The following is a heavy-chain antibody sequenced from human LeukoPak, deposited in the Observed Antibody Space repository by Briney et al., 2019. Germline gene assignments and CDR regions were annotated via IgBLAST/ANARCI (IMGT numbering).Heavy chain of an antibody. Sequence: SETLSLTCTVSGDSISSYYWTWIRQPPGKGLEWIGYVYNSGSTDYNPSLKSRVTISVDTPKNQFSLRLSSVTAADTAVYYCASRRGPSIVGSGRQTYYYYYGMDVWGQGTLVTVSS. J-gene: IGHJ6*02. CDR1: GDSISSYY. D-gene: IGHD3-10*01. CDR3: ASRRGPSIVGSGRQTYYYYYGMDV. V-gene: IGHV4-59*12. CDR2: VYNSGST.